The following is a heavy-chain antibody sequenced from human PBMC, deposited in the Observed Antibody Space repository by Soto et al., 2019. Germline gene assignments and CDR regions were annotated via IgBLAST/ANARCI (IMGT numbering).Heavy chain of an antibody. V-gene: IGHV4-34*01. CDR1: GGSFSGYY. CDR3: ERVSPLVYDSSGYYYVLVY. CDR2: INHSGST. Sequence: SETLSLTCAVYGGSFSGYYWSWIRQPPGKGLEWIGEINHSGSTNYNPSLKSRVTISVDTSKNQFSLKLSSVTAADTAVYYCERVSPLVYDSSGYYYVLVYLGQGILVTVSS. D-gene: IGHD3-22*01. J-gene: IGHJ4*02.